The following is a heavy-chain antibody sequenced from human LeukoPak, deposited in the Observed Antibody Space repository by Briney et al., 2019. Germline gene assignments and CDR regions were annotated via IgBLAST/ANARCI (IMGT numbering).Heavy chain of an antibody. V-gene: IGHV3-23*01. CDR3: AKGSYGTMVRGVSYFDY. CDR1: GFTFNNYA. CDR2: TSGSGANT. Sequence: GGSLRLSCAASGFTFNNYAMSWVRQAPGKGLEWVSATSGSGANTYYVDSVKGRFTVARDNSKNTLYLQMSSLRAEDTAVYYCAKGSYGTMVRGVSYFDYWGQGILVTVSS. D-gene: IGHD3-10*01. J-gene: IGHJ4*02.